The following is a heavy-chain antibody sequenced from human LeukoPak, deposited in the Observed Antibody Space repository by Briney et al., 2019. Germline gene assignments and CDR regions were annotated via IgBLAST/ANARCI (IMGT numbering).Heavy chain of an antibody. J-gene: IGHJ4*02. CDR2: INPYSGDT. CDR1: GYTFTGYH. D-gene: IGHD6-13*01. Sequence: ASVKVSCKASGYTFTGYHIHWVRQAPGQGLEWMGRINPYSGDTNFAQKFQGRVPMTRDTSITTAYMDLSSLTPDDTAVYFCTRDQGSLTRSWYTGYWGQGTQVTVSS. V-gene: IGHV1-2*06. CDR3: TRDQGSLTRSWYTGY.